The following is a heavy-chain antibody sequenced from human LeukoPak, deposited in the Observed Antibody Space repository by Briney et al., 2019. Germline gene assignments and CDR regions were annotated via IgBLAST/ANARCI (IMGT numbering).Heavy chain of an antibody. CDR2: MSGSGGRI. CDR1: GFTFSTYA. Sequence: GGSLRLSCGASGFTFSTYAMSWVHQAPWKGLEWVSSMSGSGGRINYADSVKGRFTISRDNSRNTLYLRMNSLRAEDTAVYYCARGGVATLAYYAMDVWGQGTTVTVSS. V-gene: IGHV3-23*01. J-gene: IGHJ6*02. CDR3: ARGGVATLAYYAMDV. D-gene: IGHD5-12*01.